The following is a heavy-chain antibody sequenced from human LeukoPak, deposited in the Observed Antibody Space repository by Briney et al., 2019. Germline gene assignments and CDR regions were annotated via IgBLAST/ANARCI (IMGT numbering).Heavy chain of an antibody. V-gene: IGHV1-18*01. CDR3: ARDNSVRDEAWWFNP. D-gene: IGHD5-24*01. CDR1: GYTFTSYG. J-gene: IGHJ5*02. CDR2: ISAYNGNT. Sequence: AAVKVSCKASGYTFTSYGISWVRQAPGQGLEWVGWISAYNGNTKYAQKFQGRVTLTRDMSTSTDYLQLLSLRSEDAAVYYCARDNSVRDEAWWFNPWGQGTLVTVSS.